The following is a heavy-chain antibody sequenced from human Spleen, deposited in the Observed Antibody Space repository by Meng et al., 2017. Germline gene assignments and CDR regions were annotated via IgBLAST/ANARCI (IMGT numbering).Heavy chain of an antibody. CDR3: TIYIRGHI. CDR2: IGGRRKSYAA. CDR1: GVRFSDSD. Sequence: GESLKISCAVSGVRFSDSDVHWVRQASGKGLEWVGRIGGRRKSYAAAYAATVRGRFTISRDDSRNTAYLQMNSLKTEDSAVYYCTIYIRGHIWGQGTMVTVSS. J-gene: IGHJ3*02. D-gene: IGHD6-19*01. V-gene: IGHV3-73*01.